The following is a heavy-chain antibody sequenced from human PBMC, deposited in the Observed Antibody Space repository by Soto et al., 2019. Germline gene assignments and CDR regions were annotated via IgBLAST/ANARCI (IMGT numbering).Heavy chain of an antibody. CDR3: ARLPGEIFAYFHYGMDV. V-gene: IGHV3-48*02. Sequence: QAGGSLRLSCAASGFTFSHYSMNWVRQAPGKGLEWVSYISGSSSSIYYADSVKGRFTISRDNAKNSLYLQMNSLSDDDTAVYYCARLPGEIFAYFHYGMDVWGHGTTATVS. D-gene: IGHD3-3*01. J-gene: IGHJ6*02. CDR2: ISGSSSSI. CDR1: GFTFSHYS.